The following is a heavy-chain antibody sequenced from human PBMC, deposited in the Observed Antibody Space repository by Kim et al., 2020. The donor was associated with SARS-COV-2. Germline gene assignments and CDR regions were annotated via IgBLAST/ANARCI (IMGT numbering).Heavy chain of an antibody. J-gene: IGHJ3*01. CDR1: GFTFSMYC. Sequence: GGSLRLSCAASGFTFSMYCMSWVRQAPGKGPEWVATIRQDETDQFYVDSVEGRFTIPRDNAKNSLYLEMNNLRAEDTALYYCATCNGGLCYPPDYGFGFWGQGTMV. V-gene: IGHV3-7*01. CDR3: ATCNGGLCYPPDYGFGF. D-gene: IGHD2-15*01. CDR2: IRQDETDQ.